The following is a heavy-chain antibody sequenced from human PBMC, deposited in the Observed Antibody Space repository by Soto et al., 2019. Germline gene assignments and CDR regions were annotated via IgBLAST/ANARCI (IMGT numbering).Heavy chain of an antibody. J-gene: IGHJ6*02. D-gene: IGHD2-21*02. Sequence: GGSLRLSCAASGFTFSSYSMNWVRQAPGKGLEWVSSISSSSSYIYYADSVKGRFTISRDNAKNSLYLQMNSLRAEDTAVYYCARDQSSAYCGGDCYSGSDYYYGMDVWGQGTTVTVSS. CDR3: ARDQSSAYCGGDCYSGSDYYYGMDV. V-gene: IGHV3-21*01. CDR1: GFTFSSYS. CDR2: ISSSSSYI.